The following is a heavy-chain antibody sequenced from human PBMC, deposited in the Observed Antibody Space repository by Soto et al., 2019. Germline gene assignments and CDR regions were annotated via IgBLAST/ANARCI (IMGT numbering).Heavy chain of an antibody. J-gene: IGHJ4*02. D-gene: IGHD3-10*01. CDR1: GGTFSSYT. CDR2: IIPILGIA. CDR3: ARAGFGELSRQLDY. V-gene: IGHV1-69*02. Sequence: GASVKVACKASGGTFSSYTISWVLQAPGQVLEWMGRIIPILGIANYAQKFQGRVTITADKSTSTAYMELSSLRSEDTAVYYCARAGFGELSRQLDYWGQGTLVTVSS.